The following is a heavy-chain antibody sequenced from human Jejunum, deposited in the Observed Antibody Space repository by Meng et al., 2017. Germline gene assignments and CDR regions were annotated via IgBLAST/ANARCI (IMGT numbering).Heavy chain of an antibody. D-gene: IGHD2-8*01. CDR3: ARTTTVYIQFYYDGMDV. V-gene: IGHV3-30*04. Sequence: GESLKISCVVSGFTFRSYTMHWVRQAPGQGLEWVATLTDDGSNEYYADSVKGRFTISKDISKYTLFLQVNSLRAEDTAVYFCARTTTVYIQFYYDGMDVWGQGTTVTVSS. CDR2: LTDDGSNE. CDR1: GFTFRSYT. J-gene: IGHJ6*02.